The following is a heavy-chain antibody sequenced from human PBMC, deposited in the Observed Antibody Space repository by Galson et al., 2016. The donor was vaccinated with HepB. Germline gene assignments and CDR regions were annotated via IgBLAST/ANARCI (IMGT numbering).Heavy chain of an antibody. CDR1: GFSFSTYN. D-gene: IGHD2-2*01. CDR3: AGLLVPAASYYPYYGMDV. Sequence: SLRLSCAASGFSFSTYNMNWVRQAPGKGLEWVSYISSSSTIYYADSVKGRFTISRDNAKNSLYLQMNSLRAEATAVYYCAGLLVPAASYYPYYGMDVWGQGTTVTVSS. J-gene: IGHJ6*02. CDR2: ISSSSTI. V-gene: IGHV3-69-1*01.